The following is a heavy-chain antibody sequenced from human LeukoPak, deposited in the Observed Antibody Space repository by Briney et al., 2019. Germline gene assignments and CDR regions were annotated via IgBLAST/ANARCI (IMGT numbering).Heavy chain of an antibody. D-gene: IGHD2-2*01. Sequence: GGSLRLSCAASGFTFSSHWMHWVRQAPEKGLVGVSHINADGSATYYAASVKGRFTISRDNARNTLYLQMHSLTVEDTGVYYCVRGALRDCSYTSCTRGNWFDPWGQGTLVTVSS. V-gene: IGHV3-74*01. J-gene: IGHJ5*02. CDR1: GFTFSSHW. CDR2: INADGSAT. CDR3: VRGALRDCSYTSCTRGNWFDP.